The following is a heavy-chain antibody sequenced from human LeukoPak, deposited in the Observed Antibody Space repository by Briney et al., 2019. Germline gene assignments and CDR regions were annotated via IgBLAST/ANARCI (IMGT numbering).Heavy chain of an antibody. CDR3: ARDREKEPIDY. CDR2: IYYSGST. D-gene: IGHD3-10*01. CDR1: GGSISSSSYY. V-gene: IGHV4-39*07. J-gene: IGHJ4*02. Sequence: PSETLSLTCTVSGGSISSSSYYWGWIRQPPGKGLEWIGSIYYSGSTYYNPSLKSRVTISIDTSRNQFSLKLRSVTAADTAVYYCARDREKEPIDYWGQGTLVTVSS.